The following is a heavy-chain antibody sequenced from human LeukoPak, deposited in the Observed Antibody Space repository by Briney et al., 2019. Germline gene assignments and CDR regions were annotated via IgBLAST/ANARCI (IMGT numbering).Heavy chain of an antibody. V-gene: IGHV3-23*01. J-gene: IGHJ4*02. CDR3: AKDGKTRNWNYFQAKPVY. CDR2: ISPNGVIT. Sequence: GGSLRLSCAASGFTFSSHGMNWVRQAPGKGLEWVSGISPNGVITYYADSVKGRFTISRDNSKNTLYLQMNSLRAEDTAVYYCAKDGKTRNWNYFQAKPVYWGQGTLVTVSS. CDR1: GFTFSSHG. D-gene: IGHD1-7*01.